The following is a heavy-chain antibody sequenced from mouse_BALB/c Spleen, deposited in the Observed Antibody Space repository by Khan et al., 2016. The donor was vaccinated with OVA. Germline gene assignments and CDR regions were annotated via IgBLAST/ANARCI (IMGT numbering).Heavy chain of an antibody. Sequence: VQLKQSGPKLVKPGASVKISCKTSGYTFTEYTLHWVKQSHGKSLEWIGVINPKNGVTSYNQKFKGKATLTVDKSSNTAYMEFRSLTSEDSAVYYCARDAGRYWGQGTSVTVSS. J-gene: IGHJ4*01. D-gene: IGHD3-3*01. CDR2: INPKNGVT. CDR3: ARDAGRY. V-gene: IGHV1-18*01. CDR1: GYTFTEYT.